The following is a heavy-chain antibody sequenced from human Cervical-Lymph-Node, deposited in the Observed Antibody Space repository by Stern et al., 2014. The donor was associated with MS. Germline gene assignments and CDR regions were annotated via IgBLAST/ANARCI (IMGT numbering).Heavy chain of an antibody. J-gene: IGHJ6*02. D-gene: IGHD5-24*01. V-gene: IGHV4-61*02. CDR3: ARALARWLENDYYSYYGMDV. CDR1: GGSMRSGTYF. CDR2: IYTTGNT. Sequence: QVQLQESGPGLVKPSQTLSLTCSVSGGSMRSGTYFWSWMRQPAGKELEWIGHIYTTGNTNYNPSLKSRVSLSMERPKSLFPLNLTSVTAADTAVYYCARALARWLENDYYSYYGMDVWGPGTTVTVSS.